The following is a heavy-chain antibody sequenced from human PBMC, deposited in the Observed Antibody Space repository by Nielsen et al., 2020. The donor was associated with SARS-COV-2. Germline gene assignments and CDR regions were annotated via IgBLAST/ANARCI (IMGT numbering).Heavy chain of an antibody. J-gene: IGHJ3*02. CDR1: GDSMRSYY. CDR2: SYYSGGT. Sequence: SETLSLTCTVSGDSMRSYYWSWVRQSPGKGLEWIGNSYYSGGTKYNPSLKSRVTISVDTSKNQFSLRLTSVTAADTALYFCATAVGATSSHDAFDIWGQGTMVTVSS. V-gene: IGHV4-59*08. CDR3: ATAVGATSSHDAFDI. D-gene: IGHD1-26*01.